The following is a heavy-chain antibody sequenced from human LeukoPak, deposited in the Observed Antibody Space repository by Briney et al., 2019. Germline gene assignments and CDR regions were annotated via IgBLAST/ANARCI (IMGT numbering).Heavy chain of an antibody. D-gene: IGHD3-22*01. J-gene: IGHJ4*02. CDR3: AREGYLPPRYYYDSSGYWFDY. CDR1: GGSFSGYY. V-gene: IGHV4-34*01. Sequence: PSETLSLTCAVYGGSFSGYYWSWIRQPPGKGLEWIGEINHSGSTNYNPSLKSRATISVDTSKKQFSLKLSSVTAADTAVYYCAREGYLPPRYYYDSSGYWFDYWGQGTLVTVSS. CDR2: INHSGST.